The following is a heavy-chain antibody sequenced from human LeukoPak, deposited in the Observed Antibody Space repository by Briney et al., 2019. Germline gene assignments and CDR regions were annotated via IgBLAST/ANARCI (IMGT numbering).Heavy chain of an antibody. Sequence: GGSLRLSCAASGFTFGTYWMSWVRQAPGKGLEWVANLKQDGSEKYSVDSVKGRFTISRDNAKNSLYLQMHSLGAEDTAVYYCARGGAPGFYFDYWGQGTLVTVTS. CDR2: LKQDGSEK. CDR3: ARGGAPGFYFDY. D-gene: IGHD3-10*01. CDR1: GFTFGTYW. V-gene: IGHV3-7*01. J-gene: IGHJ4*02.